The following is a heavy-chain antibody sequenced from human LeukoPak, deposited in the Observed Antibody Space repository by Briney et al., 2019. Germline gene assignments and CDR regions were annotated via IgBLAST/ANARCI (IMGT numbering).Heavy chain of an antibody. CDR3: ARQTGSGLFILP. J-gene: IGHJ4*02. D-gene: IGHD3/OR15-3a*01. Sequence: PSETLSLTCTVSGYSIRNGYNWGWIRQPPGKGLEWIGSIYYSGNTYYNTSLKSQVSISIDTSKNQFSLRLTSVTAADTAVYYCARQTGSGLFILPGGQGTLVTVSS. CDR1: GYSIRNGYN. CDR2: IYYSGNT. V-gene: IGHV4-38-2*02.